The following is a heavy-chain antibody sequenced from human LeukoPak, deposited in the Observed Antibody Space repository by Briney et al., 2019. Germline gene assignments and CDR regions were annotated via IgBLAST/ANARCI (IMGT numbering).Heavy chain of an antibody. V-gene: IGHV1-69*04. CDR1: GGTFSSYA. CDR2: IIPILGIA. D-gene: IGHD3-10*01. J-gene: IGHJ4*02. Sequence: SVKVSCKASGGTFSSYAISWVRQAPGQGLEWMGRIIPILGIANYAQKFQGRVTITADKSTSTAYMELSSLRSEDTAVYYCARGRGSGSYYRFDYWGQGTWSPSPQ. CDR3: ARGRGSGSYYRFDY.